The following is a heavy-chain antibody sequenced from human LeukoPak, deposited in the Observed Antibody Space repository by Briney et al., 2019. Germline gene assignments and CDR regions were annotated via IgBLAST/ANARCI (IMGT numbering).Heavy chain of an antibody. J-gene: IGHJ6*02. Sequence: SETLSLTCAVSGVSISSSNWWSWVRQPPGQGLEWIGEIYHSGSTNYNPSLKSRVTISVDKSKNQFSLKLSSVTAADTAVYYCARELGIAAAGYYYYYGMDVWGQGTTVTVSS. V-gene: IGHV4-4*02. CDR3: ARELGIAAAGYYYYYGMDV. D-gene: IGHD6-13*01. CDR1: GVSISSSNW. CDR2: IYHSGST.